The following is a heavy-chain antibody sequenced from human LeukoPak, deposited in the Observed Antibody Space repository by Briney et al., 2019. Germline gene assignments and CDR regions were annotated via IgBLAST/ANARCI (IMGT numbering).Heavy chain of an antibody. CDR2: INPSGGST. D-gene: IGHD1-20*01. J-gene: IGHJ4*02. CDR1: GYTFTSYY. CDR3: ARVPSITGTPYYFDY. V-gene: IGHV1-46*01. Sequence: ASVTVSCTASGYTFTSYYMHWVRQAPGQGLEWMGIINPSGGSTSYAQKFQGRVTMTRDTSTSTVYMELSSLRSEDTAVYYCARVPSITGTPYYFDYWGQGTLVTVSS.